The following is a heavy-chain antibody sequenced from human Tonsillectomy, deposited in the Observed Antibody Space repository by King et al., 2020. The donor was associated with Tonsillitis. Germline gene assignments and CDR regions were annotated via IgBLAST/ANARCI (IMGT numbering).Heavy chain of an antibody. V-gene: IGHV4-61*02. D-gene: IGHD3-16*01. CDR1: TGSISSGHYY. CDR2: LHTSGST. J-gene: IGHJ3*02. Sequence: QLQESGPGLVKPSQTLSLTCTVSTGSISSGHYYWSWIRQPAGKRLEWIGRLHTSGSTNFNPSLKSRVTMSLDTSRNQFSLRLNSVTAADTAVYYCARDRDDWEAFDSWGQGTVVTVSS. CDR3: ARDRDDWEAFDS.